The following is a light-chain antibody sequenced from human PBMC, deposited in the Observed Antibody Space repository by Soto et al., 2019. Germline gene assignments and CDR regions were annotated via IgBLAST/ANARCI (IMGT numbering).Light chain of an antibody. V-gene: IGKV1-33*01. CDR3: QQYDNPLT. CDR2: DAS. CDR1: QDISNY. J-gene: IGKJ4*01. Sequence: DIQMTQSPSSLSASVGDSVTITCQASQDISNYLNWYQQKPGKAPKLLIYDASNLETGVPSRFSGSGSGTDFTLTISSRQPEDIATYHCQQYDNPLTFGGGTKVQIQ.